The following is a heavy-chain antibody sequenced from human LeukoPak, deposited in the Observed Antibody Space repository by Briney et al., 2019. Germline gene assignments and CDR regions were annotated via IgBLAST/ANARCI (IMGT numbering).Heavy chain of an antibody. CDR2: ISYDGSNK. Sequence: GRSLRLSCAASGFTFSSYAMHWVRQAPGKGLEWVAVISYDGSNKYYADSVKGRFTISRDNSKNTLYLQMNSLRAEDTAVYYCASSGSGYLGWFDPWGQGTLVTVSS. D-gene: IGHD3-3*01. CDR1: GFTFSSYA. CDR3: ASSGSGYLGWFDP. V-gene: IGHV3-30-3*01. J-gene: IGHJ5*02.